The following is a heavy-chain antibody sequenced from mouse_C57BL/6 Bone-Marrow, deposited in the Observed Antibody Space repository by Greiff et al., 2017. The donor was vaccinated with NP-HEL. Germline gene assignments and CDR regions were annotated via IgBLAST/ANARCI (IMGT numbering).Heavy chain of an antibody. Sequence: EVQRVESGGGLVQPGGSLKLSCAASGFTFSDYYMYWVRQTPEKRLEWVAYLSNGGGSTYYPDTVKGRFTISRDNAKNTLYLQMSRLKSEDTAMYYCARQNYGSSYWYFDVWGTGTTVTVSS. CDR3: ARQNYGSSYWYFDV. CDR1: GFTFSDYY. J-gene: IGHJ1*03. D-gene: IGHD1-1*01. CDR2: LSNGGGST. V-gene: IGHV5-12*01.